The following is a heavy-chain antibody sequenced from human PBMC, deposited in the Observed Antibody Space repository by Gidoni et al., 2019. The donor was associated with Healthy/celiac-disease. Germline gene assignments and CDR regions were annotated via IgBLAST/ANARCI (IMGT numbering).Heavy chain of an antibody. V-gene: IGHV3-30-3*01. CDR3: ARVHRIAAKKLEHKDSDAFDI. J-gene: IGHJ3*02. D-gene: IGHD6-13*01. Sequence: QVQLVESGGGVVQPGRSLRLSCAASGFTFSRYAMHCVSQAPGKGLEWVAVISYDGSNKYYADSGKGRFTISRDNSKNTLYLQMNSLRAEDTAVYYCARVHRIAAKKLEHKDSDAFDIWGQGTMVTVSS. CDR2: ISYDGSNK. CDR1: GFTFSRYA.